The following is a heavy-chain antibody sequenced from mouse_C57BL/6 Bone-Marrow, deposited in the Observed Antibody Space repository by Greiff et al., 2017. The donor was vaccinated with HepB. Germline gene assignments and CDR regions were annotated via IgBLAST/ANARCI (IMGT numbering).Heavy chain of an antibody. V-gene: IGHV2-9-1*01. D-gene: IGHD2-4*01. J-gene: IGHJ2*01. CDR1: GFSLTSYA. CDR3: AREGDYDGVDY. CDR2: IWTDGGT. Sequence: VQLVESGPGLVAPSQSLSITCTVSGFSLTSYAISWVRQPPGKGLEWLGVIWTDGGTNYNSALKSRLSISKDNSKSQVFLKMNSLQTDDTARYYCAREGDYDGVDYWGQGTTLTVSS.